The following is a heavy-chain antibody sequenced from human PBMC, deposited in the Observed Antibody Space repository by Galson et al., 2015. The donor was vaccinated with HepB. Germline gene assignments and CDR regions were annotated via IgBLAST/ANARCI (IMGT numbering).Heavy chain of an antibody. D-gene: IGHD1-14*01. CDR1: GGTFSSYA. Sequence: SVKVSCKASGGTFSSYAISWVRQAPGQGLEWMGGIIPIFGTANYAQKFQGRVTITADESTSTAYMELSSLRSEDTAVYYCARDRATGPYFDLWGRGTLVTVSS. CDR3: ARDRATGPYFDL. V-gene: IGHV1-69*13. CDR2: IIPIFGTA. J-gene: IGHJ2*01.